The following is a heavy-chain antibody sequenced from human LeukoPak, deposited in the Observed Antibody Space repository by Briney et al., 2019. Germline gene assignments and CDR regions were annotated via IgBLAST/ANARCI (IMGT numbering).Heavy chain of an antibody. V-gene: IGHV3-11*04. D-gene: IGHD5-18*01. J-gene: IGHJ4*02. CDR1: GFTFRDYN. CDR3: ARDRIPLGYSYACDY. Sequence: PGGSLRLSCGASGFTFRDYNMSWIRQAPGKGLEYISYINTGGGSIYYAGSVKGRFTISRDNAKNSLYLQMNNLRAEDTAVYYCARDRIPLGYSYACDYWGQGTLVTVSS. CDR2: INTGGGSI.